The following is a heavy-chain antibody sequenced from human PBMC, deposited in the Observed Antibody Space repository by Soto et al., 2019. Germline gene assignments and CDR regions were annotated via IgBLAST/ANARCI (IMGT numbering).Heavy chain of an antibody. J-gene: IGHJ4*02. D-gene: IGHD3-10*01. V-gene: IGHV1-18*01. CDR3: ARGGAGGARPFDY. Sequence: QVQLVQSGAEVKKPGASVKVSCKASGYTFTSYGISWVRQAPGQGLEWMGWISAYNGNTNYAQKLQGRVTMTTDTSTRTSKIELGSPGSDATAVYYSARGGAGGARPFDYWGQGTLVTVSS. CDR1: GYTFTSYG. CDR2: ISAYNGNT.